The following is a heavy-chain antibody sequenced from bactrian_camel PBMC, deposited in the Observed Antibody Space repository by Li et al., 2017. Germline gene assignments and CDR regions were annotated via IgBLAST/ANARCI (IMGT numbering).Heavy chain of an antibody. D-gene: IGHD2*01. CDR3: ASDARASTCSGGESPHFSLYRF. CDR1: GDPYSNYC. V-gene: IGHV3S54*01. J-gene: IGHJ6*01. CDR2: INIGDGST. Sequence: QVQLVESGGGSVQAGGSLRLTCVASGDPYSNYCMGWFRQAPGKEREGVAIINIGDGSTHYDDSVKGRFAISQDSAKTTLYLQMNDLKTEDTAIYYCASDARASTCSGGESPHFSLYRFWGRGTQVTVS.